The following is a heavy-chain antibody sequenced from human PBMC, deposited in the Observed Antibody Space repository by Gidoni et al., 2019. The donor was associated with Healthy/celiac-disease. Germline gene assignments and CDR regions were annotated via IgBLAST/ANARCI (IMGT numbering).Heavy chain of an antibody. V-gene: IGHV4-34*01. Sequence: NYNPSLKSRVTISVDTSKNQFSLKLSSVTAADTAVYYCARWSCSGGSCYEYYFDYWGQGTLVTVSS. CDR3: ARWSCSGGSCYEYYFDY. D-gene: IGHD2-15*01. J-gene: IGHJ4*02.